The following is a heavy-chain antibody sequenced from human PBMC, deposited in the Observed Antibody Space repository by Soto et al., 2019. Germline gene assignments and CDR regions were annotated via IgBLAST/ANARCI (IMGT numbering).Heavy chain of an antibody. J-gene: IGHJ4*02. V-gene: IGHV4-30-2*01. CDR2: IYHSGST. CDR1: GGSISSGGYS. Sequence: SETLSLTCAVSGGSISSGGYSWSWIRQPPGKGLEWIGYIYHSGSTYYNPSLKSRVTISVDRSKNQFSLKLSSVTAADTAVYYCARLSPYDSSGYYYGALDYWGQGTLVTVSS. CDR3: ARLSPYDSSGYYYGALDY. D-gene: IGHD3-22*01.